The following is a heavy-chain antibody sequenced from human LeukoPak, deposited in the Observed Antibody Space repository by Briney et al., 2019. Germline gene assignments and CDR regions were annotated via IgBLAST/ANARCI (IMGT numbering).Heavy chain of an antibody. Sequence: SETLSLTCSVSGDSISSSPEYWGWIRQPPGKGLEYIGSINYSGSTNYNPSLKSRVTISVDTSKNQFSLKLGSVTAADTAVYYCARLSSSWYGGWFDPWGQGTLVTVSS. CDR1: GDSISSSPEY. J-gene: IGHJ5*02. V-gene: IGHV4-39*07. D-gene: IGHD6-13*01. CDR3: ARLSSSWYGGWFDP. CDR2: INYSGST.